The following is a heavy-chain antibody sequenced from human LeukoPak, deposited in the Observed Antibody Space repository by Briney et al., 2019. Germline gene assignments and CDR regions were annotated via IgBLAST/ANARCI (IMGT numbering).Heavy chain of an antibody. Sequence: SETLSLTCAVYGGSFSGYYWSWIRQPPGKGLEWIGEINHSESTNYNPSLKSRVTISVDTSKNQFSLKLSSVTAADTAVYYCARGKNPYYCSSTSCKGRPQRDYWGQGTLVTVSS. CDR2: INHSEST. V-gene: IGHV4-34*01. CDR3: ARGKNPYYCSSTSCKGRPQRDY. J-gene: IGHJ4*02. D-gene: IGHD2-2*01. CDR1: GGSFSGYY.